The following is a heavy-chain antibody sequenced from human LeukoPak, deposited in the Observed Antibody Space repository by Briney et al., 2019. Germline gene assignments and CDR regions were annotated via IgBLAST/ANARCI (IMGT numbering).Heavy chain of an antibody. CDR2: IKSKTDGGTT. V-gene: IGHV3-15*01. D-gene: IGHD3-22*01. J-gene: IGHJ4*02. CDR1: GFTFSNAW. CDR3: TTDGSKNGMIEYGY. Sequence: GGSLRLSCAASGFTFSNAWMSWVRQAPGKGLEWVGRIKSKTDGGTTDYAAPVKGRFTISRDDSKNTLYLQMNSLKTEDTAVYYCTTDGSKNGMIEYGYWGQGTLVTVSS.